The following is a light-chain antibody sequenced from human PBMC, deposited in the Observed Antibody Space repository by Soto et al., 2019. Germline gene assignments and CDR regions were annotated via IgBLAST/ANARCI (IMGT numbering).Light chain of an antibody. J-gene: IGKJ3*01. V-gene: IGKV3-11*01. Sequence: ETVLTQSPATLSLSPGERATLSCRASQSINTYLAWYQQKPGQAPRLLIYDASKRATGIPARFSGSGSGTDFTLTISSLVPEDFAVYYCQQRFTWPSFGPGTKVDVK. CDR2: DAS. CDR3: QQRFTWPS. CDR1: QSINTY.